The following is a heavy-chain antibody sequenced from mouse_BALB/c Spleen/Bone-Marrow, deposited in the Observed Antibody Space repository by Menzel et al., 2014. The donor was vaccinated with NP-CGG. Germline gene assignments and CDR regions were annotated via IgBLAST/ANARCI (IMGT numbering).Heavy chain of an antibody. Sequence: EVKLVESGGGLVQPGGSLRLSCATSGFTFTDYYMNWVRQPPGKALEWLGFIRNKANGYTTEYSASVKSLFTISSDNSQNILYLQMNTPRADDSATYYCARDKGRVFFDYWGQGTTLTVSS. V-gene: IGHV7-3*02. CDR2: IRNKANGYTT. J-gene: IGHJ2*01. CDR3: ARDKGRVFFDY. CDR1: GFTFTDYY.